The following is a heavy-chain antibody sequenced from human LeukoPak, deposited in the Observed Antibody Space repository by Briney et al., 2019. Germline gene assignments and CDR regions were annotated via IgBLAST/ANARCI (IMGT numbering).Heavy chain of an antibody. J-gene: IGHJ6*02. CDR2: IYTSGST. Sequence: PSETLSLTCTVSGGSISSYYWSWIRQPAGKGLEWIGRIYTSGSTNYNPSLKSRVTMSVDTSKNQFSLKLSSVTAADTAVYYCARLANDRVYYYYGMDVWGQGTTVTVSS. CDR3: ARLANDRVYYYYGMDV. CDR1: GGSISSYY. V-gene: IGHV4-4*07. D-gene: IGHD3-22*01.